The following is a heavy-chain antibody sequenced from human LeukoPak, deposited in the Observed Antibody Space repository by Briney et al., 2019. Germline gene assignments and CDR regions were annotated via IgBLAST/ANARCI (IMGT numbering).Heavy chain of an antibody. Sequence: PGASVKVSCKVSGYSLSKVSIYWVRQAPEKGLEWMGGFDPDVGERPYAQKFKGRLTMTEDTSTDTAYMELTSLRSDDTAVYYCCTGPWSLVGVSMSSYWGQGTLVTVSS. D-gene: IGHD1-26*01. J-gene: IGHJ4*02. CDR1: GYSLSKVS. CDR2: FDPDVGER. CDR3: CTGPWSLVGVSMSSY. V-gene: IGHV1-24*01.